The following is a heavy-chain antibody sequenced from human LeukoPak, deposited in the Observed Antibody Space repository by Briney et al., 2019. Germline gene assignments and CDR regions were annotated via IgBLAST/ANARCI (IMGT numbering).Heavy chain of an antibody. CDR3: ARYPMTTVTTGYFQH. Sequence: SETLSLTCTVSGGSISNYYWSWIRQPPGKGLEWIGYIYYSGSTNYNPSLKSRVTISVDTSKNQFSLKLRSVTAADTAVYYCARYPMTTVTTGYFQHWGQGTLVTVSS. J-gene: IGHJ1*01. CDR1: GGSISNYY. CDR2: IYYSGST. D-gene: IGHD4-17*01. V-gene: IGHV4-59*12.